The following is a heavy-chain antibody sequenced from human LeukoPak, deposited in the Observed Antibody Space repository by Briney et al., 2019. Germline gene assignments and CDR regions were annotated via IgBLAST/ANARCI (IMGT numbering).Heavy chain of an antibody. CDR1: GFTFSSYW. CDR3: ARGARQPYIAADLNY. Sequence: GGSLRLSCAASGFTFSSYWMSWVRQAPGKGLGRVANIKQDGSEKYYVDSVKGRFAISRDNAKNSLYLQMNSLRAEDTAVYYCARGARQPYIAADLNYWGQGTLVTVSS. CDR2: IKQDGSEK. D-gene: IGHD6-13*01. J-gene: IGHJ4*02. V-gene: IGHV3-7*01.